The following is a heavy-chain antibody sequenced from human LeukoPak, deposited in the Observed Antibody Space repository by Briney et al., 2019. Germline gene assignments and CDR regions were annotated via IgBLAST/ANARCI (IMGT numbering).Heavy chain of an antibody. CDR3: ARVGYSSSWPDAFDI. D-gene: IGHD6-13*01. CDR2: IIPILGIA. V-gene: IGHV1-69*04. Sequence: GASVKVSCKASGYTFTSYGISWVRQAPGQGLEWMGRIIPILGIANYAQKFQGRVTITADKSTSTAYMELSSLRSEDTAVYYCARVGYSSSWPDAFDIWGQGTMVTVSS. CDR1: GYTFTSYG. J-gene: IGHJ3*02.